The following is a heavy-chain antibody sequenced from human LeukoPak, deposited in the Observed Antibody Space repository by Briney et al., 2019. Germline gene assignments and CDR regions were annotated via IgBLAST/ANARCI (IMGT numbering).Heavy chain of an antibody. Sequence: SETLSLTCAVYGGSFSGYYWSWIRQPPGKRLEWIGEINHSGSTNYNPSLKSRVTISVDTSKNQFSLKLSSVTAEDTAVYYCARDGAGYSSSWYLAEYFQHWGQGTLVTVSS. CDR2: INHSGST. J-gene: IGHJ1*01. CDR3: ARDGAGYSSSWYLAEYFQH. CDR1: GGSFSGYY. V-gene: IGHV4-34*01. D-gene: IGHD6-13*01.